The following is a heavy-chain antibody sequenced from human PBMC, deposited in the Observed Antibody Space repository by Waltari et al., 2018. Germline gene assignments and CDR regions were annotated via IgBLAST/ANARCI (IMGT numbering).Heavy chain of an antibody. Sequence: EVQLVESGGGVIQPGGSLRLSCAASGFIVSTNYMSWVRQAPGKGRGCGSVIYNVGTTIYAESVKGRFTVSRDNSKNMVHLQMDRLRAEDTAVYYCATDGDGDCSLCLAQWGQGTLVTVSS. J-gene: IGHJ4*02. CDR2: IYNVGTT. D-gene: IGHD2-21*02. CDR1: GFIVSTNY. V-gene: IGHV3-53*01. CDR3: ATDGDGDCSLCLAQ.